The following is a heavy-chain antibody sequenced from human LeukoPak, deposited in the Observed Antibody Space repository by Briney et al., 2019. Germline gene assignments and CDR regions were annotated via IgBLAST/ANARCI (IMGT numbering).Heavy chain of an antibody. Sequence: GGSLRLSCAASGCAVSTYDMHWVRQAPGEGLEWVAYFGISGTIYYADSVKGRFTISRDNDKNSLFLQMNSLRAEDTAVYYCASYGFYPYWGRGTLVSVSS. CDR1: GCAVSTYD. CDR3: ASYGFYPY. V-gene: IGHV3-48*01. J-gene: IGHJ4*02. D-gene: IGHD4-17*01. CDR2: FGISGTI.